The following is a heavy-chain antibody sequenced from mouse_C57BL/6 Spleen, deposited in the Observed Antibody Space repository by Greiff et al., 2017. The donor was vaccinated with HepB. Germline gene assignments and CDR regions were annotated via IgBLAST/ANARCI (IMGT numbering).Heavy chain of an antibody. D-gene: IGHD1-1*01. CDR2: IYPRSGNT. Sequence: VQLQQSGAELARPGASVKLSCKASGYTFTSYGISWVKQRPGQGLEWIGEIYPRSGNTYYNEKFKGKATLTADKSSSTAYMELRSLTSEDSAVYFGARSGDYYGSRDWYFDGWGTGPTVTVSS. J-gene: IGHJ1*03. CDR3: ARSGDYYGSRDWYFDG. CDR1: GYTFTSYG. V-gene: IGHV1-81*01.